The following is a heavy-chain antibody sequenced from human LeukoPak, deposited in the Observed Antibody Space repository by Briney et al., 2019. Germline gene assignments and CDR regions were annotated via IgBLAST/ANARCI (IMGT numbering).Heavy chain of an antibody. CDR1: GGSFSSNDYY. CDR3: ARVPYYYYGMDV. Sequence: PSETLSLTCTVSGGSFSSNDYYWSWIRQPPGKGLEWIGYIYFSGGSDYNPSLKSRVTISVDTSKNQFSLILISVTAADTVVYYCARVPYYYYGMDVWGQGTTVTVSS. J-gene: IGHJ6*02. CDR2: IYFSGGS. V-gene: IGHV4-61*08.